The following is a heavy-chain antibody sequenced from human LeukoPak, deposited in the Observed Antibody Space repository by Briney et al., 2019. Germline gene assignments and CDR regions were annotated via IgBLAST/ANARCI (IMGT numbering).Heavy chain of an antibody. V-gene: IGHV4-4*07. D-gene: IGHD2-15*01. CDR1: GGSISSYY. CDR2: IYTNGST. J-gene: IGHJ6*02. Sequence: SETLSLTCTVSGGSISSYYWSWIRQPAGKGLEWIGRIYTNGSTNYDPSLKSRVTMSVDTSKNQFSLKLSSVTAADTAVYYCARFPGYCSGGSCYYYGMDVWGQGTTVTVSS. CDR3: ARFPGYCSGGSCYYYGMDV.